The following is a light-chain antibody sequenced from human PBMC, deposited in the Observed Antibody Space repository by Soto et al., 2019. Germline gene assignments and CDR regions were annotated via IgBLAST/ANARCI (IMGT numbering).Light chain of an antibody. CDR3: QPWDTFIRLV. V-gene: IGLV4-69*01. CDR1: SGHSSYA. CDR2: LNSDGSH. Sequence: LVLTQSPSASASLGASVKLTCTLSSGHSSYAIAWHQQQPEKGPRYLMKLNSDGSHNKGDGIPDRFSGSSSGAERYLTISSLQSEDEADFYCQPWDTFIRLVFGGGTKLTVL. J-gene: IGLJ2*01.